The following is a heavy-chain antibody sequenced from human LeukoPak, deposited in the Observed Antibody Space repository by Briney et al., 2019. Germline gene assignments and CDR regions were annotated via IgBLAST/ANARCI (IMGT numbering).Heavy chain of an antibody. Sequence: GGSLRLSCAASGFTFSNAWMSWVRQAPGKGLEWVGRIKSKTDGGTTDYAAPVKGRFTISRDDSKNTLYLQMNSLKAEDTAVYYCTTERWGREFDYWGQGTLVTVSS. CDR2: IKSKTDGGTT. D-gene: IGHD5-24*01. J-gene: IGHJ4*02. V-gene: IGHV3-15*01. CDR1: GFTFSNAW. CDR3: TTERWGREFDY.